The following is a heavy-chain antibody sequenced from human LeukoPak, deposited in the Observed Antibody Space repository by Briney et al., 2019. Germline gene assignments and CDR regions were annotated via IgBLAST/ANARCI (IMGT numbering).Heavy chain of an antibody. V-gene: IGHV3-7*05. D-gene: IGHD6-19*01. J-gene: IGHJ4*02. CDR1: GFTFSSYW. CDR2: IKQDGNLI. CDR3: ARVGYSRGWYWDY. Sequence: PGGSLRLSCAASGFTFSSYWMSWVRQAPGKGLEWVANIKQDGNLIYYVDSLKGRFTISRDNAKNSLYLQMNSLRTEDTAVYYCARVGYSRGWYWDYWGQGTLVTVSS.